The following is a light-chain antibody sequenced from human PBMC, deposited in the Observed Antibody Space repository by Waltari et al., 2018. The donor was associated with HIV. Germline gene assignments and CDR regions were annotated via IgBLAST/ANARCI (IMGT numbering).Light chain of an antibody. CDR1: TSDFGGYTF. CDR3: CSYAGSRTWV. CDR2: DVS. J-gene: IGLJ3*02. V-gene: IGLV2-23*02. Sequence: QSALTQPASVSGSPAQSLTLSCTVTTSDFGGYTFFSWYQQHPGKAPKLMIYDVSKRPSGVSNRFSGSKSGNTASLTISGLQAEDETDYYCCSYAGSRTWVFGGGTKLTVL.